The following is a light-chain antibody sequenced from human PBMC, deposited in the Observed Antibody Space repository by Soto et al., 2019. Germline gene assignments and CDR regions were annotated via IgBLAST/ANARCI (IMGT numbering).Light chain of an antibody. CDR2: GAS. CDR1: ESVSNN. Sequence: EIVLTQSPATLSVSQGERATLSCRASESVSNNLAWYQQKPGQAPRLLIFGASARATGIPARFSGSGSGTDFTLTISTLQSEDFAVYYCQQYNKWPLTFGGGTKVQLK. J-gene: IGKJ4*01. V-gene: IGKV3-15*01. CDR3: QQYNKWPLT.